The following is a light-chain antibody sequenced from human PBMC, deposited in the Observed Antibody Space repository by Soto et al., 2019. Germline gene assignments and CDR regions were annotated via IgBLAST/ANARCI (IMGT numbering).Light chain of an antibody. J-gene: IGKJ4*01. CDR1: QNIITW. Sequence: DIQMTQSPSTLSASVGDRVTITCRASQNIITWLACYQQKPGKAPRLLIYKASNLENGVPLRFSGSGSGTEFTLTISSLQPDDFATYYCQQYNGPLTFGGGTKVDIK. CDR3: QQYNGPLT. V-gene: IGKV1-5*03. CDR2: KAS.